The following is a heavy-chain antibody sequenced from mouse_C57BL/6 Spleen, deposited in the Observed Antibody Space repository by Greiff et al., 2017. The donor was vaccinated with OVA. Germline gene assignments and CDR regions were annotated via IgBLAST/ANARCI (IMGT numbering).Heavy chain of an antibody. CDR2: LYPRDGST. D-gene: IGHD3-2*02. CDR3: ARRQLRLREFAY. J-gene: IGHJ3*01. V-gene: IGHV1-85*01. CDR1: GYTFTSYD. Sequence: QVQLQQSGPELVKPGASVKLSCKASGYTFTSYDINWVKQRPGQGLEWIGWLYPRDGSTKYNEKFKGKATLTVDTSSSTAYMELHSLTSEDSAVYFCARRQLRLREFAYWGQGTLVTVSA.